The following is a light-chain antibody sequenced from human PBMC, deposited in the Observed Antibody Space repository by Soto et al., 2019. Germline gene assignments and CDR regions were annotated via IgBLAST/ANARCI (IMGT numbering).Light chain of an antibody. J-gene: IGLJ1*01. V-gene: IGLV2-14*01. CDR2: EVT. CDR1: SSDFGGYDY. CDR3: SSHTSGDTRV. Sequence: QSVLTQPASVSGSPGQSIAISCTGTSSDFGGYDYVSWYQQHPDKAPKLIIYEVTKRPSGVSNRFSGSKSGNTASLTISGLQPDDEADYYCSSHTSGDTRVFGSGTKLTVL.